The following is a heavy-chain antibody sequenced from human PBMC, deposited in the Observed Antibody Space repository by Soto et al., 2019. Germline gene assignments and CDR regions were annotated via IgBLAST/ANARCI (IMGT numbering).Heavy chain of an antibody. CDR3: ARDTGIAVAGTLDP. D-gene: IGHD6-19*01. J-gene: IGHJ5*02. CDR2: ISAYNGNT. Sequence: ASVKVSCKSSGYTFTSYGISCVRQAPGQGLEWMGWISAYNGNTNYAQKLQGRVTMTTDTSTSTAYMELRSLRSDDTAVYYCARDTGIAVAGTLDPWGQGTLVTVSS. V-gene: IGHV1-18*01. CDR1: GYTFTSYG.